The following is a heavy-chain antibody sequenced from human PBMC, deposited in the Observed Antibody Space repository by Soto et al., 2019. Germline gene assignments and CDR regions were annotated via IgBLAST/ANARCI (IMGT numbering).Heavy chain of an antibody. D-gene: IGHD5-12*01. CDR2: IYYSGST. CDR1: GGSISSYY. V-gene: IGHV4-59*08. Sequence: PSETLSLTCTVSGGSISSYYWSWIRQPPGKGLEWIGYIYYSGSTNYNPSLKSRVTISVDTSKNQFSLKLSSVTAADTAVYYCARHGGPFYDFDYWGQGTLVTVSS. J-gene: IGHJ4*02. CDR3: ARHGGPFYDFDY.